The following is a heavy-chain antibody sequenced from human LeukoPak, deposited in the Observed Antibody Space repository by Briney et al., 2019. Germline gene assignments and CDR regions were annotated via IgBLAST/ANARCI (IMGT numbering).Heavy chain of an antibody. Sequence: GGSLRLSCEASGFTFDAYAMHWVRQAPGKGLEWASLINKDGSATYYADSVKGRFTISRDNSKNSLYLQMNSLRSEDTALYYCATWAFYHSLDVWGQGTTVTVSS. CDR2: INKDGSAT. CDR1: GFTFDAYA. D-gene: IGHD1-26*01. CDR3: ATWAFYHSLDV. J-gene: IGHJ6*02. V-gene: IGHV3-43*02.